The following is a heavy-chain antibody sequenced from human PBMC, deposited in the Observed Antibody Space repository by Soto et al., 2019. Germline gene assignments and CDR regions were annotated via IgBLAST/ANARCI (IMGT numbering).Heavy chain of an antibody. CDR3: ARDGNGQRGSPH. CDR2: IYSGGSI. CDR1: GFTVSNHF. D-gene: IGHD3-16*01. J-gene: IGHJ4*02. Sequence: VQLVESGGGLIQAGGSLRLSCAVSGFTVSNHFMMWVRQAPGKGLEWVSLIYSGGSISYADSVKGRFTISRDGSMNMLYLQMNSLTAEDTAAYYCARDGNGQRGSPHWGQGTLVTVSS. V-gene: IGHV3-53*02.